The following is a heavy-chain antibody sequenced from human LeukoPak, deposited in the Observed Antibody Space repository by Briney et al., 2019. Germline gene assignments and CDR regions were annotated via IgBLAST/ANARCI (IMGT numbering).Heavy chain of an antibody. Sequence: PGGSLRLSCAASGFTFSSYAMSWVRQAPGKGLEWVSAISGSGGGTYYADSVKGRFTISRDNSKNTLYLQMNSLRAEDTAVYYCAKGASRGFGGLLHFDYWGQGTLVTVSS. CDR1: GFTFSSYA. D-gene: IGHD3-10*01. CDR2: ISGSGGGT. J-gene: IGHJ4*02. V-gene: IGHV3-23*01. CDR3: AKGASRGFGGLLHFDY.